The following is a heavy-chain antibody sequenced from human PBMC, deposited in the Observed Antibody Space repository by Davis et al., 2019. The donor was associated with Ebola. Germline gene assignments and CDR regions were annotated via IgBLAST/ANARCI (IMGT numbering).Heavy chain of an antibody. CDR3: ARVGYCSSTSCYSYDAFDI. CDR2: IYYSGST. V-gene: IGHV4-31*03. Sequence: PSETLSLTCTVSGGSISSGGYYWSWIRQHPGKGLEWIGYIYYSGSTYYNPSLKSRVTISVDTSKNQFSLKLSSVNAADTAVYYCARVGYCSSTSCYSYDAFDIWGQGTMVTVSS. CDR1: GGSISSGGYY. J-gene: IGHJ3*02. D-gene: IGHD2-2*02.